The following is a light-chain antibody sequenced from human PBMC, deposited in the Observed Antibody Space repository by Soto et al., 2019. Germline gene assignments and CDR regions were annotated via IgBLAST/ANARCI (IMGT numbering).Light chain of an antibody. V-gene: IGKV4-1*01. Sequence: DIVMTQSPDSLAVSLGERATINCKSSQSVLYSSNNKNYLAWYQQKSGQPPKLLIYWASTRDSGVPDRFSGSGSGTDFTLTISSLQAEDVAVYYCQQYYSSPFTFGPGTKVDIK. CDR1: QSVLYSSNNKNY. CDR3: QQYYSSPFT. J-gene: IGKJ3*01. CDR2: WAS.